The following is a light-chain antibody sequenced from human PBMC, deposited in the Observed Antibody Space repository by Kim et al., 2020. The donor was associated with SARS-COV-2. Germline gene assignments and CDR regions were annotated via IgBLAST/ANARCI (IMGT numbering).Light chain of an antibody. CDR2: GKN. V-gene: IGLV3-19*01. CDR3: NSRDSSANHVV. Sequence: AFGQTVRITCQGDTLRSYYASWYQQKPGQAPILVIFGKNNRPSGIPDRFSGSSSGNTASLTITGAQAEDEANYYCNSRDSSANHVVFGGGTQLTVL. CDR1: TLRSYY. J-gene: IGLJ2*01.